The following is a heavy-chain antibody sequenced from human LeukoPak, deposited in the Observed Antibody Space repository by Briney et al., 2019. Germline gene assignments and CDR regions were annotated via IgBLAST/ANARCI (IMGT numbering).Heavy chain of an antibody. Sequence: GGSLRLSCAASGFTFSLYWMHSVRQGPGEGLVWVSRLNEDGRTANYADSVKGRFTMSRDNAKGKVFLEMRGLTVEDTAIYFCVRERIYYSDLAYKERENFDPWGRGTLVTVSS. V-gene: IGHV3-74*01. D-gene: IGHD1-26*01. CDR3: VRERIYYSDLAYKERENFDP. CDR2: LNEDGRTA. CDR1: GFTFSLYW. J-gene: IGHJ5*02.